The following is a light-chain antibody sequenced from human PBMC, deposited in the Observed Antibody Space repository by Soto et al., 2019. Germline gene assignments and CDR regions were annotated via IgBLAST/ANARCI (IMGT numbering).Light chain of an antibody. CDR3: CSYTSSSTYV. J-gene: IGLJ1*01. CDR1: SSDVGSYDY. V-gene: IGLV2-14*03. Sequence: QAVVTQPASVSGSPGQSITISCTGTSSDVGSYDYVSWYQHHPGKAPKLMIFDVSNRPSGVSNRFSGSKSGSTASLTISGLQAEDDADYYCCSYTSSSTYVFGPGTKLTVL. CDR2: DVS.